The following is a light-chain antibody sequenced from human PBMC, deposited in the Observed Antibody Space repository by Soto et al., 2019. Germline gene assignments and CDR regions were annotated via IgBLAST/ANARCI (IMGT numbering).Light chain of an antibody. J-gene: IGLJ1*01. Sequence: SVLTQPPSVSGAPGQRVTISCTGSSSNIGAGYDVHWYQQLPGTAPKLLIYGNSNRPSGVPDRFSGSKSGTSASLAITGLQAEDEADYYCQSYDSSLSGRVFGTGTQLTVL. V-gene: IGLV1-40*01. CDR1: SSNIGAGYD. CDR2: GNS. CDR3: QSYDSSLSGRV.